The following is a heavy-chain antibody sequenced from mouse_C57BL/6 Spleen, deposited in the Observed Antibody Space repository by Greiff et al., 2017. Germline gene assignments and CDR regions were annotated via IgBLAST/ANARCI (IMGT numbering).Heavy chain of an antibody. CDR3: ARGCDYYGMDY. Sequence: EVKLMESGGGLVKPGGSLKLSCAASGFTFSDYGMHWVRQAPEKGLEWVAYISSGSSTIYYADTVKGRFTISRDNAKNTLFLQMTSLRSEDTAMYYCARGCDYYGMDYWGQGTSVTVSS. V-gene: IGHV5-17*01. J-gene: IGHJ4*01. CDR2: ISSGSSTI. CDR1: GFTFSDYG.